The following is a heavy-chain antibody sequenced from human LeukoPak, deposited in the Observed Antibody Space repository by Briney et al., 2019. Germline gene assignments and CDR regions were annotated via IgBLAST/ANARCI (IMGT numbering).Heavy chain of an antibody. CDR1: GYTFTSYY. V-gene: IGHV1-46*01. CDR3: ARDETPDTAMVYYFDY. D-gene: IGHD5-18*01. J-gene: IGHJ4*02. CDR2: INPSGGST. Sequence: ASVKVSCKASGYTFTSYYMHWVRQAPGRGLEWMGIINPSGGSTSYAQKFQGRVTMTRDTSTSTVYMELSSLRSEDTAVYYCARDETPDTAMVYYFDYWGQGTLVTVSS.